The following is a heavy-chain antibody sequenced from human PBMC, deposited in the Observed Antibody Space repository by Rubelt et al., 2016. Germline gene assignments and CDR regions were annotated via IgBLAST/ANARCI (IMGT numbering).Heavy chain of an antibody. CDR2: IDSDGNTT. Sequence: EVQLVESGGGLVQPGGSLRLSCAASGFTFSSYAMSWVRQAPGKGLVWVSRIDSDGNTTDYADSVKGRFTISRDNARNTLHLQMNSLRAEDTAMYYCARVWYSGISLDYWGQGTLVTVSS. CDR1: GFTFSSYA. V-gene: IGHV3-74*02. D-gene: IGHD1-26*01. CDR3: ARVWYSGISLDY. J-gene: IGHJ4*02.